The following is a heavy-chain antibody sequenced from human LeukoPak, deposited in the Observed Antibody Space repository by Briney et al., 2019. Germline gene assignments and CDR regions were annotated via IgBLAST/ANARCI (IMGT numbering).Heavy chain of an antibody. CDR1: GFTFTTYS. CDR3: AKDQGYGSGTLLDD. V-gene: IGHV3-30*18. CDR2: ILYNGNNQ. J-gene: IGHJ4*02. Sequence: PGRSLRLSCAASGFTFTTYSMLWVRQAPDKGLEWVAVILYNGNNQYYADSVKSRFTISRDNSKNTLNLQMNALRAENTAVYYCAKDQGYGSGTLLDDWGQGSLVTVSS. D-gene: IGHD3-10*01.